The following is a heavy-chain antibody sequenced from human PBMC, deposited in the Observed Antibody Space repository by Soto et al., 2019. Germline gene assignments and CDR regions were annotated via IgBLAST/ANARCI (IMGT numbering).Heavy chain of an antibody. CDR3: ARDGIGYCSSISCSRFDF. CDR1: GYTFPGYY. D-gene: IGHD2-2*01. CDR2: INPNSGGT. Sequence: ASVKVSCKSSGYTFPGYYIHWVRQAPGQGLEWMGLINPNSGGTNYAQKFQGWVTMTRDTSISTAYMELRRLKSDDTAVYYCARDGIGYCSSISCSRFDFWGQGTLVTVSS. J-gene: IGHJ4*02. V-gene: IGHV1-2*04.